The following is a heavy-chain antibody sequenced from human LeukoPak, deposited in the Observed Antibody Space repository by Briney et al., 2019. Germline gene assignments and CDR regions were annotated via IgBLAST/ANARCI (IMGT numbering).Heavy chain of an antibody. CDR2: INHSGST. CDR3: ARDQNDFWSGYYRGAEPQHADY. D-gene: IGHD3-3*01. CDR1: GGPFSGYY. Sequence: SETLSLTCAVYGGPFSGYYWNWIRQPPGEGLEWIGEINHSGSTNYNPSLKSRVTISVDTSKNQFSLKLSSVTAADTAVYYCARDQNDFWSGYYRGAEPQHADYWGQGTLVTVSS. J-gene: IGHJ4*02. V-gene: IGHV4-34*01.